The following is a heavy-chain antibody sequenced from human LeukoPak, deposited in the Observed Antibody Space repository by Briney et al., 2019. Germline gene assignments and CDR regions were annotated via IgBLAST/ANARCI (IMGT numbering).Heavy chain of an antibody. Sequence: SETLSLNCTVSGGSISTHYWSWIRQPPGKGLEWIGYIYYSGSTNYNPSLKSRVSISVDTSKNQFSLQLSSVTAADTAIYYCARDQSGRRSHWFDPWGQGTLVTVSS. CDR2: IYYSGST. D-gene: IGHD6-6*01. V-gene: IGHV4-59*11. CDR3: ARDQSGRRSHWFDP. J-gene: IGHJ5*02. CDR1: GGSISTHY.